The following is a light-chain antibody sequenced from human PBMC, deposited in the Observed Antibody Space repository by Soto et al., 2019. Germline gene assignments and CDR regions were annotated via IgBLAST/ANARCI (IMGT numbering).Light chain of an antibody. J-gene: IGKJ2*01. Sequence: DIVMTQSPDSLAVSLGERATISCRSSRNLLYSANNKNYLAWYQHKMGQSPKLLISWASTRESGVSDRVSGSGSATDFTLTINSLQAEDLAVYSFQQYYGTQYNFGPGT. CDR1: RNLLYSANNKNY. CDR3: QQYYGTQYN. V-gene: IGKV4-1*01. CDR2: WAS.